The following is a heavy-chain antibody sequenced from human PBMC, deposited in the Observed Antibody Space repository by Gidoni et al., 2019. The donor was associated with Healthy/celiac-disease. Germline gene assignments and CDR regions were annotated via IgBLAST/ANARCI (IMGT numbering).Heavy chain of an antibody. Sequence: VQLVQSGAEVIKPGESLQISCQGSGYRFTSYWIGWGGQRPGKGREWMGIIDPGDSDTRYSPSFQGQVTISADKAISTAYLQWSSLKAADTAMYYCARQGWSSSWYGVDWGQGTLVTVSS. CDR3: ARQGWSSSWYGVD. J-gene: IGHJ4*02. CDR1: GYRFTSYW. CDR2: IDPGDSDT. V-gene: IGHV5-51*01. D-gene: IGHD6-13*01.